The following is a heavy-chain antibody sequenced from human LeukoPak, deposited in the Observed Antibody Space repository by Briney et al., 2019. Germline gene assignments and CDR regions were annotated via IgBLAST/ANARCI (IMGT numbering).Heavy chain of an antibody. V-gene: IGHV4-34*01. CDR3: ARSSAYCGGDCQPIFDY. D-gene: IGHD2-21*02. Sequence: PSETLSLTCAVYGGSFSGYYWSWIRQPPGKGLEWIGEINHRGSTNYNPSLKSRVTISVDTSKNQFSLKLSSVTAADTAVYYCARSSAYCGGDCQPIFDYWGQGTLVTVSS. CDR1: GGSFSGYY. J-gene: IGHJ4*02. CDR2: INHRGST.